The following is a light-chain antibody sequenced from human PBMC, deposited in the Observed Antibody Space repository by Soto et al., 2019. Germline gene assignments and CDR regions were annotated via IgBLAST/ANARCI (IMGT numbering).Light chain of an antibody. Sequence: ETVMTQSPATLSVSPGERATLSCRASQNVNSNLAWYQQKPGQAPRLLIYAASTRAAGIPARFRGSGSGTEFILTISSLQSEDFAVYYCQHYDNWPPWTFGQGTKVDIX. CDR2: AAS. CDR1: QNVNSN. J-gene: IGKJ1*01. V-gene: IGKV3-15*01. CDR3: QHYDNWPPWT.